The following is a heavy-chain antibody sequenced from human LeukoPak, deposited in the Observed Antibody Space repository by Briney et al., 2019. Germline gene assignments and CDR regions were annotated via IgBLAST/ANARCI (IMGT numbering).Heavy chain of an antibody. J-gene: IGHJ4*02. V-gene: IGHV4-4*02. Sequence: SETLSLTWGVSGGSIDITNYWSWVRQAPGKGLEWIGEIAHDGTTNYNPSLRSRVAMSFDRANNQFSLSLTSVTAADTAVYYCTREDRPYCPFAYWGQGVLVTVSS. D-gene: IGHD1-26*01. CDR1: GGSIDITNY. CDR2: IAHDGTT. CDR3: TREDRPYCPFAY.